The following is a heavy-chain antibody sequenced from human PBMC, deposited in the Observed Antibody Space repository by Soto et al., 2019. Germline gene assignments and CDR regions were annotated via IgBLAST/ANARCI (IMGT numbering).Heavy chain of an antibody. CDR2: IYHSGST. J-gene: IGHJ4*02. CDR1: GGSISSGGYS. CDR3: ARGKTLNFDY. V-gene: IGHV4-30-2*01. Sequence: SETLSLTCAVSGGSISSGGYSWSWIRQPPGKGLEWIGYIYHSGSTYYNPSLKSRVTISVDRSKNQFSLKLSSVTAADTAVYYCARGKTLNFDYWGQGTLVTVSS.